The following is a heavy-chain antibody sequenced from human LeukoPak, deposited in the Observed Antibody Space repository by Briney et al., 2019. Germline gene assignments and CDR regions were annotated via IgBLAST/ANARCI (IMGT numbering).Heavy chain of an antibody. J-gene: IGHJ6*04. D-gene: IGHD5/OR15-5a*01. CDR2: ISGNGGNT. V-gene: IGHV3-23*01. CDR1: GFTFSSFA. Sequence: QPGASLRLSCAASGFTFSSFAMSWVRQAPGKGLEWVSGISGNGGNTYYADSVKGRCTVSRDNPTNTLYLQMNSLKAEDTAIYYCAKVRYSVQVHYHGLDIWGKGTTVTVSS. CDR3: AKVRYSVQVHYHGLDI.